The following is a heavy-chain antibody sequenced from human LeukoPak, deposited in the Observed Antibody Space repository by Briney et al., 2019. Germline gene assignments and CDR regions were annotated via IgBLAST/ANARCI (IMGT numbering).Heavy chain of an antibody. CDR3: ARDLGREQWLEVLVG. J-gene: IGHJ4*02. D-gene: IGHD6-19*01. CDR1: GFTFSSYS. Sequence: PGGSLRLSCAGSGFTFSSYSMNWVRQAPGKGLEWISYISYSSGTIYYADSVKGRFTISRDNAKNSLYLQMNSLRGEDTAVYYCARDLGREQWLEVLVGWGQGTLVTVSS. CDR2: ISYSSGTI. V-gene: IGHV3-48*01.